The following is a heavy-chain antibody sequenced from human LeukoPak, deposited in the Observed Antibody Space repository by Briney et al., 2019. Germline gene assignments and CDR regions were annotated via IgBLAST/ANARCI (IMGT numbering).Heavy chain of an antibody. CDR1: GGSISSYY. CDR2: IYTSGST. Sequence: SSETLSLTCTVSGGSISSYYWSWIRQPAGKGLEWIGRIYTSGSTNYNPSLKSRVTMSVDTSKNQFSLKLSSVTAADTAVYYCAGTYYYGSGSYSLDYWGQGTLVTVPS. CDR3: AGTYYYGSGSYSLDY. J-gene: IGHJ4*02. D-gene: IGHD3-10*01. V-gene: IGHV4-4*07.